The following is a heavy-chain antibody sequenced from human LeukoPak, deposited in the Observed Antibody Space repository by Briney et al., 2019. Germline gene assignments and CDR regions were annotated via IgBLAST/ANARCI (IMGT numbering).Heavy chain of an antibody. V-gene: IGHV3-30*18. CDR2: ISYDGSNK. D-gene: IGHD2-8*01. J-gene: IGHJ4*02. Sequence: GGSLRLSCAASGFTFSSYGMHWVRQAPGKGLEWVAVISYDGSNKYYADSVKGRFTISRDNSKNTLYLQMNSLRAEDTAVYYCAKDTPLGGVIQIDYWGQGTLVTVSS. CDR3: AKDTPLGGVIQIDY. CDR1: GFTFSSYG.